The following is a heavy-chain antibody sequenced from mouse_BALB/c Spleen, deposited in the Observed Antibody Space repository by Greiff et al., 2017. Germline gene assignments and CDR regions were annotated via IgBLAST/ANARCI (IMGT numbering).Heavy chain of an antibody. Sequence: QVQLQQSGAELMKPGASVKISCKATGYTFSSYWIEWVKQRPGHGLEWIGEILPGSGSTNYNEKFKGKATFTADTSSNTAYMQLSSLTSEDSAVYYCARRALLRLQGFDYWGQGTTLTVSS. CDR1: GYTFSSYW. J-gene: IGHJ2*01. V-gene: IGHV1-9*01. D-gene: IGHD1-2*01. CDR3: ARRALLRLQGFDY. CDR2: ILPGSGST.